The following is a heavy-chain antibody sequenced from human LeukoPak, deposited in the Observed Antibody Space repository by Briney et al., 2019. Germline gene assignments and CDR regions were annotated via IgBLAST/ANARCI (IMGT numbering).Heavy chain of an antibody. CDR2: IIPIFGTA. Sequence: ASVKVSCKASGGTFSSYAISWVRQAPGQGLEWMGGIIPIFGTANYAQKFQGRVTITADGSTSTAYMGLSSLRSEDTAVYYCARNIAYYYGSGSYLAFDYWGQGTLVTVSS. D-gene: IGHD3-10*01. V-gene: IGHV1-69*13. CDR1: GGTFSSYA. CDR3: ARNIAYYYGSGSYLAFDY. J-gene: IGHJ4*02.